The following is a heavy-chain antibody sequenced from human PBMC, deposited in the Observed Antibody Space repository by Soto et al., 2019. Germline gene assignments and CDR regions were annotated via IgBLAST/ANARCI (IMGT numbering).Heavy chain of an antibody. V-gene: IGHV5-51*01. CDR2: IYPGDSDI. Sequence: GESLKISCKGTGYSFTSYWIAWVRQMPGKGLEWMGIIYPGDSDIRYSPSFEGQVTISADKSIRTVYLQWSSLKASDTAMYYCGLFFILRPNQNGMDFRGTGTPVTV. J-gene: IGHJ6*04. D-gene: IGHD3-16*01. CDR1: GYSFTSYW. CDR3: GLFFILRPNQNGMDF.